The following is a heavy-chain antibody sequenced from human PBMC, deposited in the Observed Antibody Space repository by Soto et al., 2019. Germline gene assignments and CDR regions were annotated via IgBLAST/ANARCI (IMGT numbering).Heavy chain of an antibody. CDR3: ARDSVTASHESFDS. V-gene: IGHV3-11*06. J-gene: IGHJ3*02. D-gene: IGHD4-17*01. CDR2: INSSSSYK. CDR1: GFTFSDYY. Sequence: QVQLVESGGGLVKPGGSLRLSCAASGFTFSDYYMSWIRQAPGKGLEWVSYINSSSSYKNYADSVKGRFTISRDNAKNSLYLQMKILRAEEPAVYYCARDSVTASHESFDSGGQGTMVSVSS.